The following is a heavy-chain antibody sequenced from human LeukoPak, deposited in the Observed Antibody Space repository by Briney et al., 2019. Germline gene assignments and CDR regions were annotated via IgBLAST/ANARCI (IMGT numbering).Heavy chain of an antibody. CDR1: GGSISSYY. Sequence: SETLSLTCTVSGGSISSYYWSWIRQPPGKGLEWIGYIYYSGSTNYNPSLKSRVTISVDTSKNQFSLKLSSVTAADTAVYYCARDPRVVAAVNDAFDIWGQGTMVTVSS. J-gene: IGHJ3*02. CDR3: ARDPRVVAAVNDAFDI. D-gene: IGHD2-15*01. V-gene: IGHV4-59*01. CDR2: IYYSGST.